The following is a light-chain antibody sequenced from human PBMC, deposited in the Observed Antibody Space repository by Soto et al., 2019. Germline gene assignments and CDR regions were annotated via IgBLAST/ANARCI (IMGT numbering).Light chain of an antibody. CDR1: QSFSTY. CDR3: QKYNTAPLT. Sequence: DFQMTQSTSSLSASVGDRVTITCRASQSFSTYLAWYQQKPGKVPKLLISGISTLQSGVPSRFSGSGYGTEFTLTISNLQPEDVATYYCQKYNTAPLTFGGVTKVDIK. V-gene: IGKV1-27*01. J-gene: IGKJ4*01. CDR2: GIS.